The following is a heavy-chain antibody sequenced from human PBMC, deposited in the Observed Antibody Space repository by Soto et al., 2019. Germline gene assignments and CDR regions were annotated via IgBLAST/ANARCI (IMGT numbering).Heavy chain of an antibody. V-gene: IGHV3-15*01. Sequence: PVGSLRLSCEASGFTFNNAWVNWVRQAPGRGLEWVGRIRSNGVGGTADYSSFVKDRFTISRDDPKKTVYLEMNRLGTEDTAVYYCFVLLWFGELLSGDHWGQGTQVTVSS. CDR1: GFTFNNAW. D-gene: IGHD3-10*01. CDR3: FVLLWFGELLSGDH. CDR2: IRSNGVGGTA. J-gene: IGHJ4*02.